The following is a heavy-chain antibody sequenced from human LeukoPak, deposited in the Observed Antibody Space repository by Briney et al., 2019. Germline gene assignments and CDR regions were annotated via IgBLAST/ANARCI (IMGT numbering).Heavy chain of an antibody. Sequence: ASVKVSCKVSGYTLTELSMHWVRQAPGKGLEWMGGFDPEDGETIYAQRFQGRVTMTEDTSTDTAYMELSSLRSEDTAVYYCAMTDFWSGYVSGMDVWGQGTTATVSS. CDR1: GYTLTELS. J-gene: IGHJ6*02. V-gene: IGHV1-24*01. CDR3: AMTDFWSGYVSGMDV. CDR2: FDPEDGET. D-gene: IGHD3-3*01.